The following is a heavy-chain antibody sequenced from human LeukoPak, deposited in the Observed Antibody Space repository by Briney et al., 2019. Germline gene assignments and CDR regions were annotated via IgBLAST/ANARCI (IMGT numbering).Heavy chain of an antibody. Sequence: SETLSLTCTVSGGSISSYYWSWIRQPPGKGLEWIGYIYYSGSTNYNPSLKSRVTISVDTSKNQFSLKLSSVTAADTAVYYCARSDGYGLVGIWGQGTMITVSS. D-gene: IGHD3-10*01. CDR3: ARSDGYGLVGI. V-gene: IGHV4-59*01. CDR1: GGSISSYY. J-gene: IGHJ3*02. CDR2: IYYSGST.